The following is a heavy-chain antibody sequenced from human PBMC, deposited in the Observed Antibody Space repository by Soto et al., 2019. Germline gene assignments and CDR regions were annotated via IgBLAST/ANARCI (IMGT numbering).Heavy chain of an antibody. V-gene: IGHV3-74*01. CDR2: VNSDASST. CDR3: ARDAGWSGYFDY. J-gene: IGHJ4*02. CDR1: GLTFSNYW. Sequence: GGSLRLSCAASGLTFSNYWMHWVRQAPGKGLAWVSRVNSDASSTNYAGSVKGRFTISRDNAKNTLYLQMNSLRAEDTAVYYCARDAGWSGYFDYWGRGTLVTVSS. D-gene: IGHD6-19*01.